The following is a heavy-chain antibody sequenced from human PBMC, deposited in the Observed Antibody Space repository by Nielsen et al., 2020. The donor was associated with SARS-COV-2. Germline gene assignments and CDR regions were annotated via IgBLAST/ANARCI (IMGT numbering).Heavy chain of an antibody. CDR1: GFTLNTLA. V-gene: IGHV3-23*01. J-gene: IGHJ4*02. Sequence: GRSLRLSCAVAGFTLNTLAMSWVRQAPGKGLEWVSSISASLGSTFYADSVKGRFTISRDNAKNTLYLQMNSLRAEDTAVYYCARPPYWGQGTLVTVSS. CDR3: ARPPY. CDR2: ISASLGST.